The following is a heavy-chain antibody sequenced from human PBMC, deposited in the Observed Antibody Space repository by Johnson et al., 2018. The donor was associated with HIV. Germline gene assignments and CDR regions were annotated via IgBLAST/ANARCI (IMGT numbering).Heavy chain of an antibody. CDR3: TTRTWSDAFDI. CDR2: ISYDGSNK. J-gene: IGHJ3*02. D-gene: IGHD1-1*01. V-gene: IGHV3-30-3*01. Sequence: QVQLVESEGGVVQPGRSLRLSCAASGFTFSSYAMHWVRQAPGKGLEWVAVISYDGSNKYYADSVKGRFTISRDNSKNTLYLQMNSLKTEDTAVYFCTTRTWSDAFDIWGRGTMVTVSS. CDR1: GFTFSSYA.